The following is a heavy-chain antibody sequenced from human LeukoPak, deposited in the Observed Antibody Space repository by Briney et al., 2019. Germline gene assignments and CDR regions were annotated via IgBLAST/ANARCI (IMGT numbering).Heavy chain of an antibody. CDR2: IRYDGSNK. Sequence: PGGSLRLSCAASGFTFSSYGMHWVRQAPGKGLEWVAFIRYDGSNKYYADSVKGRFTISRDNSKNTLYLQMNSLRAEDTAVYYCAKEATVTRDIQADYWGQGTLVTVSS. CDR1: GFTFSSYG. CDR3: AKEATVTRDIQADY. D-gene: IGHD4-17*01. V-gene: IGHV3-30*02. J-gene: IGHJ4*02.